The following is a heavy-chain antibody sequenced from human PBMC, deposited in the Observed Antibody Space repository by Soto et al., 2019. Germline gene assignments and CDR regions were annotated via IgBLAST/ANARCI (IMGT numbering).Heavy chain of an antibody. J-gene: IGHJ3*02. CDR3: ARDPLTGYGDYGGGSGDAFDI. D-gene: IGHD4-17*01. V-gene: IGHV3-33*01. CDR1: GFTFSSYG. CDR2: IWYDGSNK. Sequence: QVQLVESGGGVVQPGRSLRLSCAASGFTFSSYGMHWVRQAPGKGLEWVAVIWYDGSNKYYADSVKGRFTISRDNSKNTLYLQMNSLRAEDTAVYYCARDPLTGYGDYGGGSGDAFDIWGQGTMVTVSS.